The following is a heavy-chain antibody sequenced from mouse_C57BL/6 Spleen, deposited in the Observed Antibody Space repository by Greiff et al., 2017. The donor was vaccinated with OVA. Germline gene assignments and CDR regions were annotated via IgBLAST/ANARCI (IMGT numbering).Heavy chain of an antibody. CDR3: AYSSGSSYAMDY. Sequence: VQLQQPGAELVKPGASVKLSCKASGYTFTSYWMHWVKQRPGQGLEWIGMIHPNSGSTNYNEKFKSKATLTVDKSSSTAYMQLSSLTSEDSAVYYCAYSSGSSYAMDYWGQGTSVTVSS. J-gene: IGHJ4*01. V-gene: IGHV1-64*01. CDR2: IHPNSGST. D-gene: IGHD3-2*02. CDR1: GYTFTSYW.